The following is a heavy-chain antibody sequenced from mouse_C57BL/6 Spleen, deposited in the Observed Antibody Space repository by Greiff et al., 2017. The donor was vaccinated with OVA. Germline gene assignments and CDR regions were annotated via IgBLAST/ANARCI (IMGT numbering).Heavy chain of an antibody. CDR1: GFTFSDAW. J-gene: IGHJ2*01. CDR2: IRNKANNHAT. D-gene: IGHD6-2*01. V-gene: IGHV6-6*01. Sequence: EVMLVESGGGLVQPGGSMKLSCAASGFTFSDAWMDWVRQSPEKGLEWVAEIRNKANNHATYYAESVKGRFTISRDDSKSSVYLQMNSLRAEDTGIYYCTRPSLGYYFDYWGQGTTLTVSS. CDR3: TRPSLGYYFDY.